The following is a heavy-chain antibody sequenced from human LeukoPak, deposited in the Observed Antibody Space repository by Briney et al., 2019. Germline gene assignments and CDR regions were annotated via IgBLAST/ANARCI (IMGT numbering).Heavy chain of an antibody. V-gene: IGHV4-39*01. CDR1: GGSISSSSYY. CDR3: ARRGYYDSSGYWVY. J-gene: IGHJ4*02. CDR2: IYYSGST. D-gene: IGHD3-22*01. Sequence: PSKTLSLTCTVSGGSISSSSYYWGWIRQPPGKGLEWIGSIYYSGSTYYNPSLKSRVTISVDTSKNQFSLKLSSVTAADTAVYYCARRGYYDSSGYWVYWGQGTLATVSS.